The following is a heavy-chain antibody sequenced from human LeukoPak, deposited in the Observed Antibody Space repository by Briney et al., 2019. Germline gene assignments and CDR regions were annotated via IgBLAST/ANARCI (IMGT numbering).Heavy chain of an antibody. CDR1: GITFSSYE. V-gene: IGHV3-48*03. D-gene: IGHD6-13*01. Sequence: PGGSLRLSCAASGITFSSYEMNWVRQAPGKGLEWVSYISSSGSRIYYEDSVKGRFTISRDNAKNSLYLQMNSLRAQDTAIYYCARVTYLSSSWAFDYWGQGTLVTVSS. J-gene: IGHJ4*02. CDR2: ISSSGSRI. CDR3: ARVTYLSSSWAFDY.